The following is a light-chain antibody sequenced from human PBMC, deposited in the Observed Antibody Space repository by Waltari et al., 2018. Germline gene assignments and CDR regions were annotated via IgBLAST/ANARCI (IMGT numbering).Light chain of an antibody. CDR2: WAS. V-gene: IGKV4-1*01. Sequence: DIVMTQSPDSLAVSLGEKATINCKSNQSFLYNSNNKNYLAWYQQKPGQPLKLFFYWASSRESGVPDRFSGSGSGTDFTLTIGSLQAEDVAVYYCQQYYTAPYTFGQGTKLEIK. J-gene: IGKJ2*01. CDR1: QSFLYNSNNKNY. CDR3: QQYYTAPYT.